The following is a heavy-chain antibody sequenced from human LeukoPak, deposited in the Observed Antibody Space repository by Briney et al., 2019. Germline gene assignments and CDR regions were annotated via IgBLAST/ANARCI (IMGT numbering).Heavy chain of an antibody. Sequence: PGGSLRLSCAASGFTFSSYSMNWVRQAPGKGLEWGSYISSSSSTIYYADSVKGRFTISRDNAKNSLYLQMNSLRAEDTAVYYCARDQSYGYYTQVFDYWGQRTLVPVSS. CDR2: ISSSSSTI. D-gene: IGHD4-17*01. CDR3: ARDQSYGYYTQVFDY. CDR1: GFTFSSYS. J-gene: IGHJ4*02. V-gene: IGHV3-48*01.